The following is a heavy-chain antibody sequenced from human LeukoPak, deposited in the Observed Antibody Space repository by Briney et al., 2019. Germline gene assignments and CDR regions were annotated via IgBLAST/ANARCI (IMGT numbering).Heavy chain of an antibody. Sequence: GGSLRLSCAASGFTFSSYAMNWVRQAPGKGLEWVSAISGSGGSTYYADSVKGRFTISRDNSKNTLYLQMNSLRAEDTAVYYCAKDTQLELRPNWFDPWGQGTLVTVSS. CDR2: ISGSGGST. D-gene: IGHD1-7*01. CDR3: AKDTQLELRPNWFDP. V-gene: IGHV3-23*01. CDR1: GFTFSSYA. J-gene: IGHJ5*02.